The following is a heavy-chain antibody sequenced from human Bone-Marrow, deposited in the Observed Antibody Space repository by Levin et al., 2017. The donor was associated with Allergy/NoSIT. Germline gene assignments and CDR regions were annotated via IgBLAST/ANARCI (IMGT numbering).Heavy chain of an antibody. J-gene: IGHJ4*02. D-gene: IGHD1-26*01. CDR2: IKSKTDGGTT. CDR3: TTCIVGANPDY. Sequence: PGASVKVSCAASGFTFSNAWMNWVRQAPGKGLEWVGRIKSKTDGGTTDYAAPVKGRFTISRDDSKNTLYLQMNSLKTEDTAVYYCTTCIVGANPDYWGQGTLVTVSS. V-gene: IGHV3-15*07. CDR1: GFTFSNAW.